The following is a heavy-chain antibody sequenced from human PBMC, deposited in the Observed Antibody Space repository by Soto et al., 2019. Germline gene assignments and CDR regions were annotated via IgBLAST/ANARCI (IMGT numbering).Heavy chain of an antibody. D-gene: IGHD2-2*01. V-gene: IGHV4-34*01. Sequence: SETLSLTCAVYGGSFIGYYWSLIRQSPGKGLEWIGGINHRWSTNYNPSLEIRVTISVDTSKNQFSLKLPSVTAADTAMYYCARDGFCTSTTCRVGNWFDPWGQGTLVTVSS. CDR1: GGSFIGYY. J-gene: IGHJ5*02. CDR2: INHRWST. CDR3: ARDGFCTSTTCRVGNWFDP.